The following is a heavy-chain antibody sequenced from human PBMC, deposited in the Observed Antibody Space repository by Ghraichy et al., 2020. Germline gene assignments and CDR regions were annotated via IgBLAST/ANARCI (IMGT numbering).Heavy chain of an antibody. D-gene: IGHD5-24*01. V-gene: IGHV1-2*02. Sequence: ALVKVSCKASGYTFTGYYMHWVRQAPGQGLEWMGWINPNSGGTNYAQKFQGRVTMTRDTSISTAYMELSRLRSDDTAVYYCASRLSRDGYNPSDAFDIWGQGTMVTVSS. J-gene: IGHJ3*02. CDR1: GYTFTGYY. CDR2: INPNSGGT. CDR3: ASRLSRDGYNPSDAFDI.